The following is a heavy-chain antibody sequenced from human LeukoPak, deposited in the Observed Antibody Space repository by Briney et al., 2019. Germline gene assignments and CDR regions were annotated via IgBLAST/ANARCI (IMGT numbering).Heavy chain of an antibody. CDR3: ARVPAKDYFYYMDV. CDR1: GFTVSSNY. V-gene: IGHV3-53*01. J-gene: IGHJ6*03. CDR2: FYSGGSI. Sequence: GGSLRLSCAASGFTVSSNYMSWVRQAPGKGLEWVSLFYSGGSIYYADSVKGRFTISRDSSKNTLYLQMNGLRAEDTAVYYCARVPAKDYFYYMDVWVNGTTVTVSS.